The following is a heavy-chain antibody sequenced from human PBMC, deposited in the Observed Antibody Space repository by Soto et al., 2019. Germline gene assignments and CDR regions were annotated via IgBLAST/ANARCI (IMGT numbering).Heavy chain of an antibody. J-gene: IGHJ3*02. CDR1: GCSISSYY. CDR2: IYYSGST. D-gene: IGHD5-12*01. Sequence: PSETLSLTCTFSGCSISSYYWSLIRQPPGKGLEWIGYIYYSGSTNYNPSLKSRVTISVDTSKNQFSLKLSSVTAADTAVYYCARAYSGYDTHAFDIWGQGTMVTVSS. CDR3: ARAYSGYDTHAFDI. V-gene: IGHV4-59*08.